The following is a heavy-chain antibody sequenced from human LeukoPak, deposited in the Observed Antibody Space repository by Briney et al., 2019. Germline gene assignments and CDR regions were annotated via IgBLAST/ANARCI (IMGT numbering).Heavy chain of an antibody. V-gene: IGHV3-53*05. J-gene: IGHJ4*02. Sequence: GGSLRLSCAASGFSVSSNYMSWVRQTPGKGLEWVSGIYSGGHIYYADSVKGRFTISRDNSKNTLYLQMNSLRAEDTAVYYCAKAPYYYDSSPNFDYWGQGTLVTVSS. CDR3: AKAPYYYDSSPNFDY. D-gene: IGHD3-22*01. CDR1: GFSVSSNY. CDR2: IYSGGHI.